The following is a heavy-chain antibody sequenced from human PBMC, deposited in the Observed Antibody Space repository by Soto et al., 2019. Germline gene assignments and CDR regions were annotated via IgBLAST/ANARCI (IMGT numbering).Heavy chain of an antibody. D-gene: IGHD6-6*01. J-gene: IGHJ5*02. CDR2: INLNGST. Sequence: SETLSLTCAVYGGFFSGYSWSWIRQPPGKGLEWIGEINLNGSTNFNPSLKSRVTISLDTSKNQISLKLTSVTAADTAVYYCARERPDGARLDPWGQGTLVTVSS. V-gene: IGHV4-34*01. CDR1: GGFFSGYS. CDR3: ARERPDGARLDP.